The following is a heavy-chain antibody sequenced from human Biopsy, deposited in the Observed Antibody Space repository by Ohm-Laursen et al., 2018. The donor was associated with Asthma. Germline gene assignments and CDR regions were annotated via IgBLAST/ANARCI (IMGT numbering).Heavy chain of an antibody. J-gene: IGHJ6*04. CDR2: LIPVLGTP. D-gene: IGHD2-2*01. CDR3: AREATSGEVPFGYFYALDV. V-gene: IGHV1-69*13. Sequence: SVKVSCKVSGDSFSNYAISWVRQAPGQGLEWMGGLIPVLGTPDHAQMFEGRVTITADESTSTAYMELSSLSSEDTAVYYCAREATSGEVPFGYFYALDVWGEGTTVTVSS. CDR1: GDSFSNYA.